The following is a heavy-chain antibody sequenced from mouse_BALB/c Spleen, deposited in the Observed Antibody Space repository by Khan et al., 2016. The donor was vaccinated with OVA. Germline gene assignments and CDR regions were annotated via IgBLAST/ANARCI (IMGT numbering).Heavy chain of an antibody. CDR3: VRRTSVYTMDY. V-gene: IGHV1-4*01. J-gene: IGHJ4*01. D-gene: IGHD1-1*01. CDR2: INPNSGYT. Sequence: QVQLQQSGAELARPGASVKMSCKASGYTFTSNTMHWVKQRPGQGLEWIGYINPNSGYTNYNQNFKDKATLTADKSSSTAYMQLSSLTSEDSAVYDCVRRTSVYTMDYWGQGTSVTVSS. CDR1: GYTFTSNT.